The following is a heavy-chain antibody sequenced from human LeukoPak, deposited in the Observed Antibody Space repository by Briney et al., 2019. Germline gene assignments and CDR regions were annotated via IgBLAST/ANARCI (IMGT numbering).Heavy chain of an antibody. CDR3: ARVRYSSSPAGYFDY. CDR2: IYHSGST. Sequence: SETLSLTCTVSGYSISSGYYWGWIRQPPGKGLEWIGSIYHSGSTYYNPSLKSRVTISVDTSKNQFSLKLCSVTAADTAVYYCARVRYSSSPAGYFDYWGQGTLVTVSS. D-gene: IGHD6-6*01. CDR1: GYSISSGYY. V-gene: IGHV4-38-2*02. J-gene: IGHJ4*02.